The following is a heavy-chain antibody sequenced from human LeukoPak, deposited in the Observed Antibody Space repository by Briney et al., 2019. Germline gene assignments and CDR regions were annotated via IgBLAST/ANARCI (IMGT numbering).Heavy chain of an antibody. CDR1: GGSVTTSSFY. J-gene: IGHJ3*02. CDR3: AKSGPAAGRPDAFDI. Sequence: SETLSLTCTLSGGSVTTSSFYWAWIRQPPGKGLECIGTIYYSGITYYHSSLKSRVTISVDSSKNQFSLKLNSVTAADTAVYFCAKSGPAAGRPDAFDIWGQGTMVTVSS. D-gene: IGHD2-2*01. V-gene: IGHV4-39*07. CDR2: IYYSGIT.